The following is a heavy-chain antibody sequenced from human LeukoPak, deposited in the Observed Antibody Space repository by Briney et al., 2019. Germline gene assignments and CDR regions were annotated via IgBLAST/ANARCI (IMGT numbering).Heavy chain of an antibody. CDR1: GGSISSSSSY. CDR3: ARRGSLGSGWYVGWFDP. Sequence: SETLSLTCIVSGGSISSSSSYWGWIRQPPGKGLEWIGSIYYSGSTYYNPSLKSRVTISVDTTKNQFSLKLSSVTAADTSVYYCARRGSLGSGWYVGWFDPWGQGTLVTVSS. J-gene: IGHJ5*02. D-gene: IGHD6-19*01. CDR2: IYYSGST. V-gene: IGHV4-39*01.